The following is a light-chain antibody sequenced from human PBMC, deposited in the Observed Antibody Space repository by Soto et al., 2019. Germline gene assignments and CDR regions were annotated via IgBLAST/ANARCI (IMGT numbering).Light chain of an antibody. V-gene: IGKV1-5*01. CDR1: QSISNW. Sequence: DIQMTQSPSTLSASVGDRLTITYRASQSISNWLAWYQQRPGKAPKLLIFDASSLESGVPSRFSGSGSGTEFNLTISRXQPDDFATYYCQQYNTYSKKFGQGTKVDIK. J-gene: IGKJ1*01. CDR2: DAS. CDR3: QQYNTYSKK.